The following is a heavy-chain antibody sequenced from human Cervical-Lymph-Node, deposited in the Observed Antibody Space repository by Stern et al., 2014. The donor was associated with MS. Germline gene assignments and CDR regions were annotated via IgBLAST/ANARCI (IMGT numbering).Heavy chain of an antibody. CDR1: GYSFSNFW. CDR2: IYPGGPDT. D-gene: IGHD3-22*01. CDR3: VRRRYSCGYDTFDI. V-gene: IGHV5-51*01. Sequence: VQLVQSGAEVKKPGESLKISCKTSGYSFSNFWIGWVRQMPGKGLEWMGIIYPGGPDTTYSPSFPGQVTISRDASIRPAYPPWRRLKSSCTAMYYCVRRRYSCGYDTFDIWGQGTMVIVSS. J-gene: IGHJ3*02.